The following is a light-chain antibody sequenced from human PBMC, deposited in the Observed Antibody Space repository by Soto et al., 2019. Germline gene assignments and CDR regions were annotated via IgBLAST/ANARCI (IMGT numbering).Light chain of an antibody. Sequence: EIVLTQSPGTLSLYPGERATLSCRASQSVSSSYLAWYQQKPGQPPRILIYGASSSATRIPDRFSGSGSGTAFTLTIRRLEPEDFAVYYWQQYGSARTFGGWTKVEIK. CDR3: QQYGSART. CDR1: QSVSSSY. CDR2: GAS. J-gene: IGKJ4*01. V-gene: IGKV3-20*01.